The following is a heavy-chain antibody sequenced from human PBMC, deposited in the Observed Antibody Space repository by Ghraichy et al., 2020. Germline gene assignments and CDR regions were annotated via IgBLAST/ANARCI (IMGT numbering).Heavy chain of an antibody. D-gene: IGHD3-10*01. V-gene: IGHV3-23*01. CDR1: GFTFSSYG. CDR2: ISGSGGST. Sequence: GGSLRLSCAASGFTFSSYGMSWVRQAPGKGLDWVSSISGSGGSTYYADSVKGRFTIFRDNSKNTLYLQMNSLRADDTAIYYCAKFVGNSGIDYGGQETVVTVSS. CDR3: AKFVGNSGIDY. J-gene: IGHJ4*02.